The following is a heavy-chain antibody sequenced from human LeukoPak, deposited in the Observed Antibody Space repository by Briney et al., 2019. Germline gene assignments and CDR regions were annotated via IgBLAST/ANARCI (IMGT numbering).Heavy chain of an antibody. CDR2: ISAYNGNT. Sequence: ASVKVSCKASGGTFTSYAISRVRQAPGQGLEWMGWISAYNGNTNYAQKLQGRVTMTTDTSTSTAYMELRSLRSDDTAVYYCARDPSIYYYDSSGSGFDYWGQGTLVTVSS. D-gene: IGHD3-22*01. CDR3: ARDPSIYYYDSSGSGFDY. V-gene: IGHV1-18*01. CDR1: GGTFTSYA. J-gene: IGHJ4*02.